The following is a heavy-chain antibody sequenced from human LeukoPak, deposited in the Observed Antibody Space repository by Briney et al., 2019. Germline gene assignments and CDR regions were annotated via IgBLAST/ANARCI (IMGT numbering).Heavy chain of an antibody. V-gene: IGHV3-21*01. Sequence: GGSQRLSCAASGFTFSSYSMNWVRQAPGKGLEWVSSISSSSSYIYYADSVKGRFTISRDNAKNSLYLQMNSLRAEDTAVYYCASQLVLPSLEWFPEYFDVWGRGTLVTVSS. CDR1: GFTFSSYS. CDR3: ASQLVLPSLEWFPEYFDV. CDR2: ISSSSSYI. D-gene: IGHD3-3*01. J-gene: IGHJ2*01.